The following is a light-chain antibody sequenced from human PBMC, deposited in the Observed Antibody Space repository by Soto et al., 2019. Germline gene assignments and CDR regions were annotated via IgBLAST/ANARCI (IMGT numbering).Light chain of an antibody. CDR1: SSDVGAYNY. CDR2: DVS. CDR3: SSYAGSSWV. Sequence: QSALTQPPSASGSPGQSVTISCTGTSSDVGAYNYVSWYQQHPGKAPKLMIYDVSKRPSGVPYRFSGSKSGNAASLTVSGLQGEDEADYYCSSYAGSSWVFGEGTKLTVL. J-gene: IGLJ3*02. V-gene: IGLV2-8*01.